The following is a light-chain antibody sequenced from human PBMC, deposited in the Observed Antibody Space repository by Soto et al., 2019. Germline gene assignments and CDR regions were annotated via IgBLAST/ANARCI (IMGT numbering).Light chain of an antibody. CDR2: EGT. V-gene: IGLV2-23*01. Sequence: CALTQPASVSGSPGQSITISCTGTSSDVGNYNLVSWYQQHPGKAPKLMIYEGTKRPSGVSNRFSGSKSGNTASLTISGLQAADEADYYCCSYAGSSFYVFGTGTKLTVL. CDR3: CSYAGSSFYV. J-gene: IGLJ1*01. CDR1: SSDVGNYNL.